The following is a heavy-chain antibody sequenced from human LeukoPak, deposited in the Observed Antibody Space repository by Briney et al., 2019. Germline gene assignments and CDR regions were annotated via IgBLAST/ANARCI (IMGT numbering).Heavy chain of an antibody. D-gene: IGHD3-3*01. CDR1: GGSISSGDYY. V-gene: IGHV4-30-4*08. J-gene: IGHJ5*02. Sequence: SETLSLTCTVSGGSISSGDYYWSWIRQPPGKGLEWIGYIYYSGSTYYNPSLKSRVTISADTSKNQFSLKLSSVTAADTAVYYCASTTIFGVVTDDNWFDPWGQGTLVTVSS. CDR3: ASTTIFGVVTDDNWFDP. CDR2: IYYSGST.